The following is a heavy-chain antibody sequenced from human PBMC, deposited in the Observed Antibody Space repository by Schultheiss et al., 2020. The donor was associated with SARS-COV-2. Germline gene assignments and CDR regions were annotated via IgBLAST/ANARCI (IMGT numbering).Heavy chain of an antibody. CDR2: IYWDDDK. CDR1: GFSLSTSGVG. Sequence: SGPTLVKPTQTLTLTCTFSGFSLSTSGVGVGWIRQPPGKALEWLARIYWDDDKQYSPSLKSRLTITKDSSNTQVVLTMTNMDLVDTATYYCAHHGLDVWGQGTTVTVSS. J-gene: IGHJ6*02. V-gene: IGHV2-5*02. CDR3: AHHGLDV.